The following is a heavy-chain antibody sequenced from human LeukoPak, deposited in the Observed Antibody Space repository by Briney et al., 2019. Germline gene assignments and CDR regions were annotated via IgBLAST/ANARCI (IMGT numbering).Heavy chain of an antibody. Sequence: GGSLRLSCAASGFTFSSYAMSWVRQAPGKGLEWVSAISGSGGSTYYADSVKGRFTISRDNAKNSLYLQMNSLRAEDTAVYYCARDGSYYYDSSGYYYYYGMDVWGQGTTVTVSS. CDR2: ISGSGGST. V-gene: IGHV3-23*01. D-gene: IGHD3-22*01. J-gene: IGHJ6*02. CDR3: ARDGSYYYDSSGYYYYYGMDV. CDR1: GFTFSSYA.